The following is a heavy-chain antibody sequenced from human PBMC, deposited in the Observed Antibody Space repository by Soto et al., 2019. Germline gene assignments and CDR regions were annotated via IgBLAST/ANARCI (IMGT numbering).Heavy chain of an antibody. Sequence: EMQLLESGGGLVQPGGSLRLSCAASRFSFASYAMTWVRQAAGKGLEWVSGISGSGDVAYYADSVKGRSTISRDNSKNTPYRQLNNLRAADTAEYYCAKVVCNPNMCSGRDDFWGQGTLVTVSS. J-gene: IGHJ4*02. CDR3: AKVVCNPNMCSGRDDF. V-gene: IGHV3-23*01. D-gene: IGHD3-10*01. CDR1: RFSFASYA. CDR2: ISGSGDVA.